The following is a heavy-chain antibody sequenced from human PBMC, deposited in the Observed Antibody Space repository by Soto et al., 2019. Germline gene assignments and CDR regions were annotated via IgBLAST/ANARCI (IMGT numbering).Heavy chain of an antibody. CDR2: FDLGGST. CDR3: ASSAGSFGSGSYLGA. Sequence: LSLTCAVNGGSFIGFYRSWIRQPPAECLAWVWEFDLGGSTGYNQCLKSRVAIYTDTSKSQVSLTLTSVTAADAAIYYCASSAGSFGSGSYLGAWGQGTQVTVSS. J-gene: IGHJ5*02. CDR1: GGSFIGFY. V-gene: IGHV4-34*01. D-gene: IGHD3-3*01.